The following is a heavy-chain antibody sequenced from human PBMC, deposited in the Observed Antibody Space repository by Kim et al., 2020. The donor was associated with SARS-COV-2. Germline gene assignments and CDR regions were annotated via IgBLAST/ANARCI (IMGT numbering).Heavy chain of an antibody. D-gene: IGHD2-8*02. CDR3: AKETGVAPNTYYFDH. J-gene: IGHJ5*02. CDR2: ISWSSGTV. CDR1: GFEFESRS. V-gene: IGHV3-9*01. Sequence: GGSLRLSYEASGFEFESRSMSWVRQVPGKGLEWVSSISWSSGTVTYVDSVKGRFATSRDNANKVLYLQMSSLKSDDTGIYFCAKETGVAPNTYYFDHWG.